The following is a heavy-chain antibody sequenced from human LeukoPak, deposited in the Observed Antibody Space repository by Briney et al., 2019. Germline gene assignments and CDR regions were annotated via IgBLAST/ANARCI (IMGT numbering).Heavy chain of an antibody. CDR2: VYYSGST. V-gene: IGHV4-4*02. CDR3: ARRGYYGWGSVY. CDR1: GGSISSSNW. D-gene: IGHD3-10*01. J-gene: IGHJ4*02. Sequence: SGTLSLTCAVSGGSISSSNWWSWIRQPPGKGLEWIGVVYYSGSTYYSSSFKSRVTISVDTSKNKFSLKLSPVTAADTAIYYCARRGYYGWGSVYWGQGTLVTVSS.